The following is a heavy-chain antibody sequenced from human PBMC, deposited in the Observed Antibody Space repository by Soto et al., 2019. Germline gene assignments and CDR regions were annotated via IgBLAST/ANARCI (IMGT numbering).Heavy chain of an antibody. CDR2: RYYSEST. CDR1: GGSITTGGYY. J-gene: IGHJ4*02. V-gene: IGHV4-31*03. CDR3: ARNKCSGGSCYSWYLDY. D-gene: IGHD2-15*01. Sequence: NPSETLSLTCTVSGGSITTGGYYWSWIRQLPGKGLEWIGHRYYSESTYYNPSLKSRVSISLDTSKNQFSLKLSFVTAADTAMYYCARNKCSGGSCYSWYLDYWGQGTPVPVSS.